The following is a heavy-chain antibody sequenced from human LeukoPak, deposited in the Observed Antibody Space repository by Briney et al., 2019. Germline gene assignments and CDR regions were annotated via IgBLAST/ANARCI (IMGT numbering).Heavy chain of an antibody. D-gene: IGHD5-24*01. CDR2: IYYSGST. CDR1: GGSISSYY. J-gene: IGHJ5*02. Sequence: SETLSLTCTASGGSISSYYWSWIRQPPGKGLEWIGYIYYSGSTNYNPSLKSRVTISVDTSKNQFSLKLSSVTAADTAVYYCARDRLQLQSWGQGTLVTVSS. CDR3: ARDRLQLQS. V-gene: IGHV4-59*01.